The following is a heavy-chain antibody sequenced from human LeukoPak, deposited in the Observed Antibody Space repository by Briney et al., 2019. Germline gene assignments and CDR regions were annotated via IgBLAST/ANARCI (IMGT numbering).Heavy chain of an antibody. D-gene: IGHD3-3*01. CDR2: ISGSGGST. J-gene: IGHJ4*02. CDR3: ARTYYDFWSGYPYYFDY. Sequence: GGSLRLSCAASGFTFSSYAMSWVRQAPGKGLEWVSAISGSGGSTYYADSVKGRFTISRDNSKNTLYLQMNSLRAEDTAVYYCARTYYDFWSGYPYYFDYWGQGTLVTVSS. V-gene: IGHV3-23*01. CDR1: GFTFSSYA.